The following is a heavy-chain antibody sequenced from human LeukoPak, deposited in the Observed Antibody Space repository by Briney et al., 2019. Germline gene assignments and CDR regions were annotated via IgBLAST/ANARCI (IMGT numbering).Heavy chain of an antibody. CDR1: GGTFSSYA. Sequence: SVKVSCKASGGTFSSYAISWVRQAPGQGREWMGGIIPIFGTANYAQKFQGRVTITADESTSTAYMELSSLRSEDTAVYFCARVTHTELSTWFDPWGQGTLVTVSS. CDR3: ARVTHTELSTWFDP. J-gene: IGHJ5*02. CDR2: IIPIFGTA. D-gene: IGHD5-18*01. V-gene: IGHV1-69*13.